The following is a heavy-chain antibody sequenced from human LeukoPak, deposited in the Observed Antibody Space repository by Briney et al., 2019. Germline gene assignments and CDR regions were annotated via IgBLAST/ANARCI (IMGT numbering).Heavy chain of an antibody. CDR3: ATYYSDSSAYVHYLDS. J-gene: IGHJ4*02. CDR2: IYHSGST. D-gene: IGHD3-22*01. Sequence: SETLSLTCTVSGYSISSGYYWGWIRQPPGKGLEWIGSIYHSGSTYYNPSLKSRVTIPVDTSKNQFSLKLSSVTAADTAVYYCATYYSDSSAYVHYLDSWGQGTLVTVSS. V-gene: IGHV4-38-2*02. CDR1: GYSISSGYY.